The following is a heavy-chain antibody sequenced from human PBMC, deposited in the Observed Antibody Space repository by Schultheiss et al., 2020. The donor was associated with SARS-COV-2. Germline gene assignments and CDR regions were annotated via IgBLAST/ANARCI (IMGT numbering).Heavy chain of an antibody. V-gene: IGHV3-23*01. D-gene: IGHD6-13*01. J-gene: IGHJ4*02. Sequence: GGSLRLSCAASGFTFSSYAMSWVRQAPGKGLEWVSAISGSGGNTIYYADSVKGRFTISRDNAKNSLYLQMNSLRAEDTAVYYCAKSTAEAGLQSFDSWGQGNPVTVSS. CDR1: GFTFSSYA. CDR3: AKSTAEAGLQSFDS. CDR2: ISGSGGNTI.